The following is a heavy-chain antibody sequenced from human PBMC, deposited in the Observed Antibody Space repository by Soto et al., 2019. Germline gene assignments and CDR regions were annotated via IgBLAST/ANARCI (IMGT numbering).Heavy chain of an antibody. Sequence: QVTLKESGPVLVKPTETLTLTCTVSGFSLRNARMGVSWIRQPPGKTLEWLAHILSSDEKSYYTSLKGRLALSKDTSKIQVVLTMTDMDPVDTATYFCARMLAVNYYYYYVDVWGEGTTVTVSS. J-gene: IGHJ6*03. CDR3: ARMLAVNYYYYYVDV. CDR1: GFSLRNARMG. CDR2: ILSSDEK. D-gene: IGHD3-10*01. V-gene: IGHV2-26*01.